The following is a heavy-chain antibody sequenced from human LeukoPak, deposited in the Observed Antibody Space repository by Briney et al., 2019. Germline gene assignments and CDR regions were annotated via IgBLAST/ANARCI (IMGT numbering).Heavy chain of an antibody. CDR2: INPSDGST. V-gene: IGHV1-46*01. Sequence: ASVKVSCKASGGTFSSYTISLVRQAPGQGLEWMGIINPSDGSTSYAQKFQGRVTMTRDTSTSTVYMELSSLRSEDTAVYYCARVATSYYYDSSGSNWFDPWGQGTLVTVSS. D-gene: IGHD3-22*01. CDR1: GGTFSSYT. CDR3: ARVATSYYYDSSGSNWFDP. J-gene: IGHJ5*02.